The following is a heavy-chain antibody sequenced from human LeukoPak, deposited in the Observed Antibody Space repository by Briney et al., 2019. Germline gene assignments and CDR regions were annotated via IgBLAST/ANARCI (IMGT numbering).Heavy chain of an antibody. CDR2: IKEDGSDK. D-gene: IGHD1-14*01. V-gene: IGHV3-7*05. CDR1: GFTLGSYW. Sequence: GGSLRLSCAASGFTLGSYWMSWVRQAPGKRLEWVATIKEDGSDKYYVDSVKGRFTISRGNVKNSVYLQMNSLRAEDTAVYYCAREKNLGTWGQGTLVTVSS. J-gene: IGHJ4*02. CDR3: AREKNLGT.